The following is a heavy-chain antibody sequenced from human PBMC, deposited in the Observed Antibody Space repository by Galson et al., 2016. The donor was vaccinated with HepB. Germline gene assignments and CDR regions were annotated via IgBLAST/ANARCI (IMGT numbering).Heavy chain of an antibody. CDR3: AQGPQNCDY. J-gene: IGHJ4*02. V-gene: IGHV1-2*02. Sequence: SVKVSCKASGYTLSDHIHWVRQAPGQGPQWLGWVNPNSEGTNYAEKFQGRVTLTWDTSISTAYMELRRLTSDDTGIYYCAQGPQNCDYWGQGTQVSVSS. CDR1: GYTLSDH. CDR2: VNPNSEGT. D-gene: IGHD2/OR15-2a*01.